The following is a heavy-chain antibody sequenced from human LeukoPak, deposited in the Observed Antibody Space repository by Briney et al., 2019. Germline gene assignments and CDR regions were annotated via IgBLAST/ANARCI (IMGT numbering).Heavy chain of an antibody. CDR2: IYYSGST. J-gene: IGHJ4*02. CDR1: GGSISSGGYY. CDR3: ARQYSSSWYLFDY. Sequence: SQTLSLTCTVSGGSISSGGYYWSWIRQHPGKGLEWIGYIYYSGSTYYNPSLKSRVTMSVDTSKNQFSLKLSSVTAADTAVYYCARQYSSSWYLFDYWGQGTLVTVSS. V-gene: IGHV4-31*03. D-gene: IGHD6-13*01.